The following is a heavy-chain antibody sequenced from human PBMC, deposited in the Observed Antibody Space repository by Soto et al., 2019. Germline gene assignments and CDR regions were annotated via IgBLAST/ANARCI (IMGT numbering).Heavy chain of an antibody. CDR2: ISVGSGGT. D-gene: IGHD1-26*01. V-gene: IGHV3-23*01. CDR3: GKEPGADLGDYSDF. CDR1: GFTFTSYA. Sequence: EVRLLESGGDLVPPGGSLRLSCEASGFTFTSYAMTWVRQAPGKGLEWVSGISVGSGGTYYAESVKGRFTISRDNSKNTVYLQMHSLRAEDTALYFCGKEPGADLGDYSDFCGQGTLVTVSS. J-gene: IGHJ4*02.